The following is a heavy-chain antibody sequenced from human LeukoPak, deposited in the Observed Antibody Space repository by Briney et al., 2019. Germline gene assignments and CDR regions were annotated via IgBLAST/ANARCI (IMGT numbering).Heavy chain of an antibody. CDR1: GFTFSSYA. D-gene: IGHD6-13*01. V-gene: IGHV3-23*01. CDR3: SKNTRELGIAAAGNFDY. J-gene: IGHJ4*02. CDR2: ISGSGGST. Sequence: GGSLRLSCAASGFTFSSYAMSWVRQAPGKGLEWVSAISGSGGSTYYAYSEKGRFTISRDNTNKTQYLQMNSLRAEDTAEYYGSKNTRELGIAAAGNFDYWGQGTLVTVSS.